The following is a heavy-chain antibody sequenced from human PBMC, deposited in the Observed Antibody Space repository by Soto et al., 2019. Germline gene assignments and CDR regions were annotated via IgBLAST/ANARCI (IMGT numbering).Heavy chain of an antibody. V-gene: IGHV3-23*01. CDR1: GFTFSNHD. D-gene: IGHD6-13*01. Sequence: EVQLFQSGGGLIQPGESLRLSCAASGFTFSNHDMSWVRQAPGKGLEWVSAISRGGDKTYYADSVKGRFAISRDNSKNTLDLQMSTLRAEDTAMYYCARGGDWSWYDYWGQGSLVTVSS. CDR3: ARGGDWSWYDY. J-gene: IGHJ4*02. CDR2: ISRGGDKT.